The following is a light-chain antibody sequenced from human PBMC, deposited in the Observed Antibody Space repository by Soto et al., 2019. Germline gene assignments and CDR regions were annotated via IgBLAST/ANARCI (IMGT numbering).Light chain of an antibody. J-gene: IGKJ5*01. CDR3: KQYGSSLST. Sequence: ETLLEHKPCNQRLVRRECRSRSWPASQTVSSSYLAWYQQKPGQAPRLLIYGASSRATGIPDRFSGRGSGTDFTHAFSSREPADLAVYICKQYGSSLSTCGEGTRLEI. CDR1: QTVSSSY. CDR2: GAS. V-gene: IGKV3-20*01.